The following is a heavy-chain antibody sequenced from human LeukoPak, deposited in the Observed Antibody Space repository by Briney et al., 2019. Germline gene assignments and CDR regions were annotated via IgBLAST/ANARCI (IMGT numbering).Heavy chain of an antibody. J-gene: IGHJ4*02. V-gene: IGHV4-39*07. CDR1: GGSISSSSYY. Sequence: SETLSLTCTVSGGSISSSSYYWGWLRQPPGKGLEWIGSIYYSGSTYYNPSLKSRVTISVDTSKNQFSLKLSSVTAADTAVYYCARDLPAERYYYDSSGYYGVYWGQGTLVTVSS. CDR3: ARDLPAERYYYDSSGYYGVY. CDR2: IYYSGST. D-gene: IGHD3-22*01.